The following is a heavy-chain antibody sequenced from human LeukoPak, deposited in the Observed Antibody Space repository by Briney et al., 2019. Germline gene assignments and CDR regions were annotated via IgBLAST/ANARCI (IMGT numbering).Heavy chain of an antibody. Sequence: GGSLRLSCAASGFTFSDYYMSWIRQAPGKGLEWVSYISSSSSTIYYADSVKGRFTISRDNAKNSLYLQMNSLRAEDTAVYYCARVQYSSSWSLDYWGQGTLVTVSS. CDR2: ISSSSSTI. CDR3: ARVQYSSSWSLDY. D-gene: IGHD6-13*01. CDR1: GFTFSDYY. V-gene: IGHV3-11*04. J-gene: IGHJ4*02.